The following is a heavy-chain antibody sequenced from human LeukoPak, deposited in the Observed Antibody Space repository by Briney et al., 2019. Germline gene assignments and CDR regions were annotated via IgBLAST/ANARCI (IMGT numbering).Heavy chain of an antibody. V-gene: IGHV4-39*01. CDR2: IYYSGST. Sequence: GSLRLSCAVSGFTFSDYYMTWIRQAPGKGLEWIGSIYYSGSTYYNPSLKSRVTISVDTSKNQFSLKLSSVTAADTAVYYCARLGYVTGVAGFVDYWGQGTLVTVSS. D-gene: IGHD6-19*01. CDR1: GFTFSDYY. CDR3: ARLGYVTGVAGFVDY. J-gene: IGHJ4*02.